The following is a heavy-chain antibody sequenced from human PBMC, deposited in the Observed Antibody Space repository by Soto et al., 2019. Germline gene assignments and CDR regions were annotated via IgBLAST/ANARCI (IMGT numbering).Heavy chain of an antibody. V-gene: IGHV4-31*03. CDR3: ARMGLHLGELSRNWFDP. J-gene: IGHJ5*02. Sequence: QVQLQESGPGLVKPSQTLSLTCSLSGGSINSDEFYWTWILQSPGKGREWIGYIYSSRRTHYNPSLKSRINISLDTSNNLLSLILSSVTAADTAVYYCARMGLHLGELSRNWFDPWGRGTLVTVSS. CDR2: IYSSRRT. CDR1: GGSINSDEFY. D-gene: IGHD3-16*02.